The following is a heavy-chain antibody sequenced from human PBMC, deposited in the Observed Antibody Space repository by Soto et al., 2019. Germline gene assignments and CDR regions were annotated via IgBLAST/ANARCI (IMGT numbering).Heavy chain of an antibody. CDR3: AREGWNCSGGSCYSFSYYYYMDV. Sequence: GASVKVSCKASGYTFTSYGISWVRQAPGQGLEWMGWISAYNGNTNYAQKLQGRVTMTTDTSTSTAYMELRSLRSDDTAVYYCAREGWNCSGGSCYSFSYYYYMDVWGKGTTVTVSS. V-gene: IGHV1-18*01. CDR2: ISAYNGNT. CDR1: GYTFTSYG. D-gene: IGHD2-15*01. J-gene: IGHJ6*03.